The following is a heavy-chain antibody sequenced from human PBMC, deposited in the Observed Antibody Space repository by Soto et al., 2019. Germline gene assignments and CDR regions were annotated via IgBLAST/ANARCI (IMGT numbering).Heavy chain of an antibody. Sequence: SETLSLTCAVSGYSISSGYFWGWIRQPPGKGLEWIGSIDRSVDTYNPSLRGRATISVDTSKNQFSLELSSVTAADTALYYCAREHFYDGSGRSGSFDYWGQGTLVTVSS. CDR3: AREHFYDGSGRSGSFDY. CDR2: IDRSVDT. J-gene: IGHJ4*02. V-gene: IGHV4-38-2*02. CDR1: GYSISSGYF. D-gene: IGHD3-22*01.